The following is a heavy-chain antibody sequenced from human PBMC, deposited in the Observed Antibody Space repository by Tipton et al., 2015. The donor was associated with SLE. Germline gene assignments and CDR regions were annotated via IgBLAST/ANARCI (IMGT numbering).Heavy chain of an antibody. CDR1: GFTFNRYS. CDR2: ISSSSRTI. CDR3: ARDLTFEWLGELFSH. J-gene: IGHJ4*02. D-gene: IGHD3-10*01. Sequence: SLRLSCAASGFTFNRYSMNWVRQAPGKGLERVSYISSSSRTINYADSVKGRFTISRDNAKNSLYLQMNSLRDEDTAVYYCARDLTFEWLGELFSHWGQGTLVTVSS. V-gene: IGHV3-48*02.